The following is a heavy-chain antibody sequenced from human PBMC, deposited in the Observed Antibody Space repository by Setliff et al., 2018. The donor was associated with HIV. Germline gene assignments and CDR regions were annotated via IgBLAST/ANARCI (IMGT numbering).Heavy chain of an antibody. J-gene: IGHJ5*02. CDR2: IYTSGST. CDR1: GGSISGGSYY. V-gene: IGHV4-61*09. CDR3: ARQRFGELFYWFDP. D-gene: IGHD3-10*01. Sequence: SETLSLTCTVSGGSISGGSYYWSWIRQPAGKGLEWIGHIYTSGSTNYNPSLKSRVTISVGTSKNQFSLKLSSVTAADTAVYYCARQRFGELFYWFDPWGQGTLVTVFS.